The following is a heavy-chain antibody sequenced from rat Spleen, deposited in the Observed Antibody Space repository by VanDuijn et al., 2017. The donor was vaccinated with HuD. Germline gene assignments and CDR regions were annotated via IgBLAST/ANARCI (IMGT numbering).Heavy chain of an antibody. D-gene: IGHD1-9*01. Sequence: EVQLVESGGGLVQPGRSLKLSCAASGFTFNNYGMAWVRQAPTKGLEWVATLSYDGISTYYRDSVKGRFTISRHNAKSTLYLQMDSLRSEDTATYYCVRHGYTRYYFDYWGQGVMVTVSS. J-gene: IGHJ2*01. CDR1: GFTFNNYG. CDR3: VRHGYTRYYFDY. CDR2: LSYDGIST. V-gene: IGHV5-29*01.